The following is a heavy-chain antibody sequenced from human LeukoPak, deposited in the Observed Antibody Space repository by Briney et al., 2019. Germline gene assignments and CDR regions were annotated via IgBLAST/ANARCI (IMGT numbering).Heavy chain of an antibody. Sequence: SETLSLTCTVSGGSINSYWSWVRQPAGKGLEWIGRISGSGTITYNPALQSRLSISIDTSKNQFSLKLMSVTAADTAVYYCARRITGTTSDSFDYWGQGTLVTVSS. D-gene: IGHD1-20*01. CDR1: GGSINSY. J-gene: IGHJ4*02. V-gene: IGHV4-4*07. CDR3: ARRITGTTSDSFDY. CDR2: ISGSGTI.